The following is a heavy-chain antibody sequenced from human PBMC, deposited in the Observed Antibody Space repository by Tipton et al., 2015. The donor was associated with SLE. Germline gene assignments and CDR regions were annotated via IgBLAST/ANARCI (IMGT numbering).Heavy chain of an antibody. CDR1: GGSISSYS. CDR3: ARGMVTWRGAIIGVDV. Sequence: TLSLTCTVSGGSISSYSWSWIRQPPGKGLEWIGYIFYSGSTNYNPSLKSRITISVDPAKNQFSLKLTSVTAPDTAVYYCARGMVTWRGAIIGVDVWGQGTTVNVSS. V-gene: IGHV4-59*08. J-gene: IGHJ6*02. CDR2: IFYSGST. D-gene: IGHD2-21*02.